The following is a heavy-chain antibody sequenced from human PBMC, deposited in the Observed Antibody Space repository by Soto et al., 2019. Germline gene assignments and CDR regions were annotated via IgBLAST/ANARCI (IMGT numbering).Heavy chain of an antibody. Sequence: GGSLRLSCAASGFTFSSYWMHWVRQAPGKGLVWVSRINSDGSSTSYADSVKGRFTISRDNAKNTLYLQMNSLRAEDTAVYYCARGGGYCSSTSCQSQNWFDPWGQGTLVTVSS. V-gene: IGHV3-74*01. J-gene: IGHJ5*02. CDR3: ARGGGYCSSTSCQSQNWFDP. CDR2: INSDGSST. CDR1: GFTFSSYW. D-gene: IGHD2-2*01.